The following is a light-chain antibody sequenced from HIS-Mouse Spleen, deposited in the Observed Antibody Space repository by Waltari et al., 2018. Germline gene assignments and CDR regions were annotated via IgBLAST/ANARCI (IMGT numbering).Light chain of an antibody. Sequence: SYELTQPPSVSVSPGQTARITCSGDALPKQYAYWYQQKPGQAPVLVIYHDSERPSGIPERFSGSSSGTTITLTISRVQAEDEADYYCQSADSSGTYPYVFGTGTKVTVL. CDR1: ALPKQY. V-gene: IGLV3-25*03. CDR3: QSADSSGTYPYV. CDR2: HDS. J-gene: IGLJ1*01.